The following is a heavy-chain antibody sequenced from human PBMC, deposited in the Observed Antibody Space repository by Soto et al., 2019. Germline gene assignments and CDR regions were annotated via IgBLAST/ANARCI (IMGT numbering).Heavy chain of an antibody. V-gene: IGHV4-39*01. CDR3: ASLFHCSSTSCYYYYGMDV. Sequence: HLQLQESGPGLVTPSETLSLTCTVSGGSISSSNYYWGWIRQPPGKGLVWIGSIYYSGSTYYNPSLKSRVTISVDTSKNQSSLKLSSVTAADTAVYYWASLFHCSSTSCYYYYGMDVWGQGTTVTVSS. CDR2: IYYSGST. CDR1: GGSISSSNYY. D-gene: IGHD2-2*01. J-gene: IGHJ6*02.